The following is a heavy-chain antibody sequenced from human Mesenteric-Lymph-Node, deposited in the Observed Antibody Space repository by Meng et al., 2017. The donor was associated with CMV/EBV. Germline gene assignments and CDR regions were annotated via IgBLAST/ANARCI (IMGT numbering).Heavy chain of an antibody. D-gene: IGHD3-10*01. Sequence: SAFSGFSLSSSGLYVGWIRQHPGKSMEWLAFIYWDDDKRYSPSLKSRLTITRNTSKDQVFLTVTNMDPVDTATYYCAYNKFGDRDYWGQGALVTVSS. J-gene: IGHJ4*02. V-gene: IGHV2-5*02. CDR1: GFSLSSSGLY. CDR2: IYWDDDK. CDR3: AYNKFGDRDY.